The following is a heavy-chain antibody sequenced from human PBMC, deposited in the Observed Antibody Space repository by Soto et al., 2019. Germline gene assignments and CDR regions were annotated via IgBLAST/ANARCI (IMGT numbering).Heavy chain of an antibody. CDR1: GGSLSSGDYY. V-gene: IGHV4-30-4*08. Sequence: SETLSLTCTVSGGSLSSGDYYWSWLRQPPGKGLEWIGYIYYSGSTYYNPSLKSRVTISVDTSKNQSSLKLSSVTAADTAVYYCARVGGFGATTIDYWGQGTLVTVSS. J-gene: IGHJ4*02. CDR2: IYYSGST. D-gene: IGHD3-10*01. CDR3: ARVGGFGATTIDY.